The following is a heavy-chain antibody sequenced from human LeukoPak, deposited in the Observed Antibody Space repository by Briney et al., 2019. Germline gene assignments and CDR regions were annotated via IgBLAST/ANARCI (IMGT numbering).Heavy chain of an antibody. Sequence: PSETLSLTCTVSGGSISSYYWSWIRQPPGKGLEWIGYIYYSGSTNYDPSLKSRVTISVDTSKNQFSLKLSSVTAADTAVYYCARDRGSRYFDWLYFDYWGQGTLVTVSS. D-gene: IGHD3-9*01. J-gene: IGHJ4*02. V-gene: IGHV4-59*01. CDR3: ARDRGSRYFDWLYFDY. CDR2: IYYSGST. CDR1: GGSISSYY.